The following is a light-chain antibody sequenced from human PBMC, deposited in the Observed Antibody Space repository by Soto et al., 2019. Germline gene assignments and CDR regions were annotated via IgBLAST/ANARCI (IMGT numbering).Light chain of an antibody. V-gene: IGKV3-15*01. J-gene: IGKJ1*01. CDR2: DAS. CDR3: QQSYSTPWT. CDR1: QSVSSN. Sequence: EIVMTQSPATLSVSPGERATLSCRASQSVSSNLAWYQQKPGQDPRLLIYDASTMATGIPARFSGSGSGTAVTLTISSLQSEDFATYYCQQSYSTPWTFGQGTNVEIK.